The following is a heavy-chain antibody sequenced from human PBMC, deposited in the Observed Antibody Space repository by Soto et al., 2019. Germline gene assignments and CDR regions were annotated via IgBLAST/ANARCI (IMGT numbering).Heavy chain of an antibody. CDR3: ARVRSAYSSSWYFSL. Sequence: QVQLVQSGAEVKKPGASVKVSCKASGYTFTSYDINWVRQATGQGLEWMGWMNPNSGNPGYAQKVQGRVTMTRNTSISKAYMELSSLRSEDTAVYYCARVRSAYSSSWYFSLWGQGTLVTVSS. V-gene: IGHV1-8*01. CDR2: MNPNSGNP. D-gene: IGHD6-13*01. CDR1: GYTFTSYD. J-gene: IGHJ4*02.